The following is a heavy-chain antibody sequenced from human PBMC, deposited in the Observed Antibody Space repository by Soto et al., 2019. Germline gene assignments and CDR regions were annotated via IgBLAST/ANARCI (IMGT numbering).Heavy chain of an antibody. V-gene: IGHV3-21*01. CDR3: AREPPGPDYAMDV. Sequence: GGSLRLCCAASGFTCSSYSMNWVRQAPGKGLEWVSSISSSSSYIYYADSVKGRFTISRDNAKNSLYLQMNSLRAEDTAVYYCAREPPGPDYAMDVSGPGPTVTVSS. CDR1: GFTCSSYS. J-gene: IGHJ6*02. CDR2: ISSSSSYI.